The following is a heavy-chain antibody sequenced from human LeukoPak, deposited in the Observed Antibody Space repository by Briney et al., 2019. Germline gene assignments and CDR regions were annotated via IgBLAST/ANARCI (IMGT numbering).Heavy chain of an antibody. CDR1: GSRFTSYW. D-gene: IGHD2-15*01. V-gene: IGHV5-10-1*01. Sequence: GASLQISCKGSGSRFTSYWISWVRQMPGKGLEWMGRIDPSDSYTNYSPSFQGHVTISADKSISTAYLQWSSLKASDTAMYYCARAVVAATFGMDVWGKGTTVTVSS. J-gene: IGHJ6*04. CDR2: IDPSDSYT. CDR3: ARAVVAATFGMDV.